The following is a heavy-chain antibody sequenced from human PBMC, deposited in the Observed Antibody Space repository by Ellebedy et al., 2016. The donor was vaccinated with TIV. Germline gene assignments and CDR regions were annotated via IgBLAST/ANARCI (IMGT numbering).Heavy chain of an antibody. Sequence: ASVKVSXXASGYTFTSYDINWVRQATGQGLEWMGWMNPNSGNTGYAQKFQGRVTMTRDTSISTAYMELSRLRSDDTAVYYCARRSRRPPVSTIFGVVIILPDDPDYYMDVWGKGTTVTVSS. J-gene: IGHJ6*03. CDR1: GYTFTSYD. V-gene: IGHV1-8*01. CDR2: MNPNSGNT. CDR3: ARRSRRPPVSTIFGVVIILPDDPDYYMDV. D-gene: IGHD3-3*01.